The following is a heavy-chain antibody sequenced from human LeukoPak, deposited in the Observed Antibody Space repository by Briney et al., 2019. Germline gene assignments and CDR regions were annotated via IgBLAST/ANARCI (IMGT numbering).Heavy chain of an antibody. CDR1: GYTFNTFA. CDR3: ARGMEPYYYMDV. V-gene: IGHV1-2*02. CDR2: INPNSGGT. D-gene: IGHD1-26*01. J-gene: IGHJ6*03. Sequence: GASVRVACKTSGYTFNTFAITWVRQAPGQGLEWMGWINPNSGGTNYAQKFQGRVTMTRDTSISTAYMELSRLRSDDTAVYYCARGMEPYYYMDVWGKGTTVTVSS.